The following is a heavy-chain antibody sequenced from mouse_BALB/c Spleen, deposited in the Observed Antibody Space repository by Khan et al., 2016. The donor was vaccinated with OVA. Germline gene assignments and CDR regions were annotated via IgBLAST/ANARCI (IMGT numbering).Heavy chain of an antibody. CDR2: IWTGGST. V-gene: IGHV2-9*02. CDR1: GFSLTNYG. CDR3: ARNEEINYVDAMDY. Sequence: QMQLKQSGPGLVAPSQSLSITCTVSGFSLTNYGVHWVRQPPGKVLEWLGVIWTGGSTNYNSALMSRVSIRKDNSKSQVFLKMNSLQTDDTAMYYCARNEEINYVDAMDYWGQGTSVTVSS. D-gene: IGHD2-1*01. J-gene: IGHJ4*01.